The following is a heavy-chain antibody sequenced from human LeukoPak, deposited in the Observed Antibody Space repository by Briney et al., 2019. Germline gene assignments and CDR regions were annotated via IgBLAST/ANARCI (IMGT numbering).Heavy chain of an antibody. CDR1: GFTFRSYE. J-gene: IGHJ4*02. V-gene: IGHV3-48*03. CDR2: ISSSGSTI. CDR3: ARKHTTWEVLTFDF. D-gene: IGHD1-26*01. Sequence: QPGGSLRLSCAASGFTFRSYEMNWVRQAPGKGLEWVSYISSSGSTIYFADSVKGRFTISRDNAKNSLYLQMNSLRVEDTAVYYCARKHTTWEVLTFDFWGQGTLVTVSS.